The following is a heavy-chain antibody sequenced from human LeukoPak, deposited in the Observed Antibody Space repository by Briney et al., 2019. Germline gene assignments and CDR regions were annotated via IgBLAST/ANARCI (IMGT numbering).Heavy chain of an antibody. Sequence: ASVKVSCKASGYTFTGYYIHWVRQAPGQGLEWMGWINPNSGGTNYIQKFQGKVTMTRDTSISTAYMELSRLRSDDTAVYYCARSTTPNENEYFEHWGQGTLVTVSS. CDR1: GYTFTGYY. V-gene: IGHV1-2*02. CDR2: INPNSGGT. CDR3: ARSTTPNENEYFEH. J-gene: IGHJ1*01. D-gene: IGHD2/OR15-2a*01.